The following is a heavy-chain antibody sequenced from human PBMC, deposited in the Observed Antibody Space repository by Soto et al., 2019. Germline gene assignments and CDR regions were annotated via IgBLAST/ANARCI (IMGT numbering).Heavy chain of an antibody. CDR1: GFTFSSYW. J-gene: IGHJ4*02. V-gene: IGHV3-74*01. CDR2: INSDGSST. CDR3: VRTSLVVAAATREDY. Sequence: EVQLVESGGGLVQPGGLLRHSCAASGFTFSSYWMHWVRQAPGKGLVWVSRINSDGSSTSYADSVKGRFTISRDNAKNTLYLQMNSLRAEDTAVYYCVRTSLVVAAATREDYWGQGTLVTVSS. D-gene: IGHD2-15*01.